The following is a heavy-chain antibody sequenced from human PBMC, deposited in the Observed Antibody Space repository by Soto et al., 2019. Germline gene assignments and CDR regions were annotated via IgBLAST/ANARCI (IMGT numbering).Heavy chain of an antibody. Sequence: ASVKVSCKVSGYTLTELSMHWVRQAPGKGLEWMGGFDPEDGETIYAQKFQGRVTMTEDTSTDTAYMELSSLRSEDTAVYYCATMDGGDSPTYYFDYWGQGTLVTVSS. D-gene: IGHD2-21*02. J-gene: IGHJ4*02. CDR2: FDPEDGET. CDR1: GYTLTELS. V-gene: IGHV1-24*01. CDR3: ATMDGGDSPTYYFDY.